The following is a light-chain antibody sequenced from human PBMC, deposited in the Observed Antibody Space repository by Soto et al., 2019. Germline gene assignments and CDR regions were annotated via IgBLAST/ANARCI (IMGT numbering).Light chain of an antibody. CDR2: DAS. CDR3: QQYDDWPET. Sequence: EKVMTQSPATLSVSPGERATLSCRASQSVSSNLAWYQQKPGQAPRLLIYDASTRATGIPARFSGSGSGTEFTHTISSLQSEDLAVYYCQQYDDWPETFGQGTKVEIK. CDR1: QSVSSN. J-gene: IGKJ1*01. V-gene: IGKV3-15*01.